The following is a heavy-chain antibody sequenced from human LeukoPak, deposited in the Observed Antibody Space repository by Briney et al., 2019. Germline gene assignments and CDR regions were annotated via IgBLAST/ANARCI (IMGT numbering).Heavy chain of an antibody. CDR3: ARWTTTTTALDS. J-gene: IGHJ5*02. CDR2: IYPGDSDT. Sequence: GESLKISCKGSGKNFTSYWIGWVRQMPGKGLEWMGIIYPGDSDTRYSPSFQGQVTISADKSISTTYLQWSRLKASDTAMYYCARWTTTTTALDSWGQGTLVTVSS. D-gene: IGHD1-26*01. CDR1: GKNFTSYW. V-gene: IGHV5-51*01.